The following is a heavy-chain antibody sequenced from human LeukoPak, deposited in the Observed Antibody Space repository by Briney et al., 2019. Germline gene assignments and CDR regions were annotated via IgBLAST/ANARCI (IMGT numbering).Heavy chain of an antibody. CDR1: GFTFSSYS. Sequence: GGSLRLSCAASGFTFSSYSMNWVRQAPGKGLEWVSYISSSSSTIYYADSVKGRFTISRDNAKNSLYLQLNSLRAEDTAVYYCVRSLVVGDTYPYHWGQGTLVIVSS. CDR3: VRSLVVGDTYPYH. CDR2: ISSSSSTI. J-gene: IGHJ5*02. V-gene: IGHV3-48*01. D-gene: IGHD1-26*01.